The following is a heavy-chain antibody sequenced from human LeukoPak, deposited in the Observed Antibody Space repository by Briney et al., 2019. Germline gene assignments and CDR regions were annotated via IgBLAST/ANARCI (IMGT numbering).Heavy chain of an antibody. V-gene: IGHV4-61*02. CDR2: IYTSGST. J-gene: IGHJ4*02. D-gene: IGHD2-2*01. CDR3: AREGCSSTSCYPFDY. CDR1: GGSISSGSYY. Sequence: SETLSLTCTVSGGSISSGSYYWSWIRQPAGKGLEWIGRIYTSGSTNYNPSLKSRVTISVDTSKNHFSLRLSSVTAADTAVYYCAREGCSSTSCYPFDYWGQGTLVTVSS.